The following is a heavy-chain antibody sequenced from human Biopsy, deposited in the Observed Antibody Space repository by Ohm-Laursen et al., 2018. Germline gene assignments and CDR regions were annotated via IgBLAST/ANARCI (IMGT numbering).Heavy chain of an antibody. CDR1: GYTLAELS. Sequence: AASVKASCTVSGYTLAELSMHWVRHAPGKGLEWMGMSDPEDGQTIYAQNFQGRLTMTDDTSTDTAYMELSSLRSDDTAVYFCATDMGGREIPNYYAFDLWGQGTKVTVSS. CDR3: ATDMGGREIPNYYAFDL. CDR2: SDPEDGQT. V-gene: IGHV1-24*01. D-gene: IGHD3-22*01. J-gene: IGHJ3*01.